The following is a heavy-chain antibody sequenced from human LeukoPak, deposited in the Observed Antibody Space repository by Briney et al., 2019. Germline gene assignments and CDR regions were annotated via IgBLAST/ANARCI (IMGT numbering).Heavy chain of an antibody. CDR1: GFTFSSSW. CDR3: AKDTTGILDY. V-gene: IGHV3-7*01. J-gene: IGHJ4*02. CDR2: IKQDGSEQ. D-gene: IGHD2-21*02. Sequence: PGGSLTLSCAASGFTFSSSWMAWVPQAPGKGLEWVANIKQDGSEQYYVDSVKGRFTISRANAKDSLYLQMNSLRAEDTALYYCAKDTTGILDYWGQGTLVTVSS.